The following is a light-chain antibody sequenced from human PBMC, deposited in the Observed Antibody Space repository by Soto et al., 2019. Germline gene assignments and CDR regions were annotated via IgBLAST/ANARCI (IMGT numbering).Light chain of an antibody. CDR3: QQYGSSIMYT. CDR1: QSLTRNF. Sequence: EIVLTQSPGTLSLSPGESATLSCRASQSLTRNFLAWYQQKPGQAPRLLIYGASVRATGIPDRFSGSGSGTDFTLTISRLEPEDFAVYYCQQYGSSIMYTFGQGTNLEIK. CDR2: GAS. V-gene: IGKV3-20*01. J-gene: IGKJ2*01.